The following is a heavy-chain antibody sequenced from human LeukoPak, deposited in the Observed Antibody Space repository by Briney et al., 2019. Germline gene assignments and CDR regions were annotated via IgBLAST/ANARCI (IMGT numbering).Heavy chain of an antibody. CDR2: IYYSGST. CDR3: ARDYASVAIVGATGY. Sequence: SETLSLTCTVSGGSISSYYWSWIRQPPGKGLEWIGYIYYSGSTNYNPSLKSRVTISVDTSKNQFSLKLSSVTAADTAVYYCARDYASVAIVGATGYWGQGTLVTVSS. J-gene: IGHJ4*02. V-gene: IGHV4-59*12. CDR1: GGSISSYY. D-gene: IGHD1-26*01.